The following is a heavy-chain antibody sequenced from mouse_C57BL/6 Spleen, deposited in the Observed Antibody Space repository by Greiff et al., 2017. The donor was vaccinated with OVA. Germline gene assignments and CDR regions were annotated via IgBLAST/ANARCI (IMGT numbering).Heavy chain of an antibody. J-gene: IGHJ3*01. CDR2: IDPSDSYT. CDR1: GYTFTSYW. CDR3: ARTEIYYGNPWFAY. V-gene: IGHV1-69*01. D-gene: IGHD2-1*01. Sequence: QVQLKQSGAELVMPGASVKLSCKASGYTFTSYWMHWVKQRPGQGLEWIGEIDPSDSYTNYNQKFKGKSTLTVDKSSSTAYMQLSSLTSEDSAVYYCARTEIYYGNPWFAYWGQGTLVTVSA.